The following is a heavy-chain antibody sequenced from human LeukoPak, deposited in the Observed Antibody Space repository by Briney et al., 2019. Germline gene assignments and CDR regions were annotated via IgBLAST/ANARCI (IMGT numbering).Heavy chain of an antibody. V-gene: IGHV3-73*01. CDR2: IRSKANSYAT. Sequence: GGSLRLSCAAPGFTFSGSAMPWVRQASGKGLEWVGRIRSKANSYATAYAASVKGRFTISRDDSKSTAYLQMNSLKTEDTAVYYCTGVADGGYWGQGTLVTVSS. D-gene: IGHD3-10*01. CDR3: TGVADGGY. J-gene: IGHJ4*02. CDR1: GFTFSGSA.